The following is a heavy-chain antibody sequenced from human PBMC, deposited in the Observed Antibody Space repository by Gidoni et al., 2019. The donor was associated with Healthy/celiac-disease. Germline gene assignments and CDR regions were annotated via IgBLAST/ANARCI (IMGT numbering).Heavy chain of an antibody. D-gene: IGHD3-9*01. CDR1: GGSISSSSYY. CDR3: ARGGDILTGRTYFDF. J-gene: IGHJ4*02. CDR2: IYYSRST. V-gene: IGHV4-39*07. Sequence: QLQLQESGPGLVKPSETLSLTCTVSGGSISSSSYYWGWIRQPPGNGLEWIGIIYYSRSTYKNPSLKSRVIISEDTSKNQFSLKLSAVTAADTAVYYCARGGDILTGRTYFDFWGQGTLVTVSS.